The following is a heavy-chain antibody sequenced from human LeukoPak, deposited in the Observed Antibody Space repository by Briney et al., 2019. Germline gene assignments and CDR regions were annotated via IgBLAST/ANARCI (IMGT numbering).Heavy chain of an antibody. CDR1: GFTFNSYW. J-gene: IGHJ4*02. D-gene: IGHD6-19*01. CDR2: IKQDGSEK. Sequence: GGSLRLSCVASGFTFNSYWMTWVRQAPGKGLEWVANIKQDGSEKYYVDSVKGRFAITRDNAKNSLYLQMNSPRAEDTAVYYCARPGIAVAGTEDYWGQGTLVTVSS. V-gene: IGHV3-7*01. CDR3: ARPGIAVAGTEDY.